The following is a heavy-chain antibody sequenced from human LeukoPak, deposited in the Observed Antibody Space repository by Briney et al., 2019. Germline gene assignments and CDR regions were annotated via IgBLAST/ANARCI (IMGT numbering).Heavy chain of an antibody. V-gene: IGHV4-34*01. CDR2: IYHSGST. CDR1: GGSFSGYY. Sequence: PSETLSLTCAVYGGSFSGYYWSWIRQPPGKGLEWIGEIYHSGSTNYNPSLKSRVTISVDKSKNQFSLKLSSVTAADTALYYCAKADPGYCSGGSCEGFQHWGQGTLVTVSS. J-gene: IGHJ1*01. CDR3: AKADPGYCSGGSCEGFQH. D-gene: IGHD2-15*01.